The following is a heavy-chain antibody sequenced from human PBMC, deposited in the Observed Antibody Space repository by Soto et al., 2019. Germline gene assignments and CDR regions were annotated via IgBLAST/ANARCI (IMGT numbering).Heavy chain of an antibody. V-gene: IGHV4-59*01. D-gene: IGHD1-1*01. CDR3: ALALEPTTGLDY. J-gene: IGHJ4*01. CDR2: IHYNGNT. CDR1: GASISNYY. Sequence: SETLSLTYTVSGASISNYYWSWVRQPPGKGLEWIAYIHYNGNTNYNPSLTSRVTMSLGTSKNHSSLKLLSLTAADTAAYYCALALEPTTGLDYWGQGTLVTDSS.